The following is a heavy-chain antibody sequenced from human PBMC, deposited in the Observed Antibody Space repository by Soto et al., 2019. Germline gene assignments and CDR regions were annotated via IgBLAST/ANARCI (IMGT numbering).Heavy chain of an antibody. J-gene: IGHJ6*02. CDR1: GYSFTTSA. V-gene: IGHV1-3*01. Sequence: QVQLVQSGAEVKKPGASVKVSCKASGYSFTTSAMHWVRQAPGQSLEWMGWLNAGTGNTKYSQKFQGRVTINRDTSASTAYMELRNLRSEDTAVYYWAKVGGPSTIGNRPVTYYYQFGMDVWGQGTTVTVS. CDR3: AKVGGPSTIGNRPVTYYYQFGMDV. CDR2: LNAGTGNT. D-gene: IGHD3-16*01.